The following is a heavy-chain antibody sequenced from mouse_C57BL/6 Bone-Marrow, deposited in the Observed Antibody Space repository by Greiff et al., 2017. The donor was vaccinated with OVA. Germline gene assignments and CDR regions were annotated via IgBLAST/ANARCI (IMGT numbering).Heavy chain of an antibody. CDR3: AKGGLYGRGYYYAMDY. J-gene: IGHJ4*01. CDR2: IDPSDSYS. D-gene: IGHD1-1*01. CDR1: GYTFTSYW. Sequence: QVQLQQPGAELVMPGASVKLSCKASGYTFTSYWMHWVKQRPGQGLEWIGEIDPSDSYSNSNQKFTGKSTLTVDKSSSTAYMQLSSLNSEDAAVYYCAKGGLYGRGYYYAMDYWGQGTSVTVSS. V-gene: IGHV1-69*01.